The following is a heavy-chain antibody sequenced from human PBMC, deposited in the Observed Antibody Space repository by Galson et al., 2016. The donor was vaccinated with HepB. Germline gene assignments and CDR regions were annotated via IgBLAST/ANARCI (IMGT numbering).Heavy chain of an antibody. CDR2: ISWNSVGV. CDR1: GFSFDDYG. CDR3: AKGKLLWFGELPQDDSFDF. V-gene: IGHV3-9*01. J-gene: IGHJ3*01. Sequence: SLRLSCAASGFSFDDYGMDWVRPGPGKGLEWVAGISWNSVGVGYADSVKGRFTISRDNAKNSLHLQMNSLRVEDTALYYCAKGKLLWFGELPQDDSFDFWGQGTMVTVSS. D-gene: IGHD3-10*01.